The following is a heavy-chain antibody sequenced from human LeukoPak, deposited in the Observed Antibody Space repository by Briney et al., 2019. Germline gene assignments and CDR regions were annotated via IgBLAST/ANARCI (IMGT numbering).Heavy chain of an antibody. Sequence: SETLSLTCTVSGGSVRSPDSYWSWIRQPPGEGLEWIGNVYYIGTTSYNSSLKSRVTISVDVSKNHFSLEVTSVTAADTAVYFCARNTSSSPWFDPWGQGTLVTVSS. D-gene: IGHD6-6*01. V-gene: IGHV4-61*03. CDR1: GGSVRSPDSY. CDR2: VYYIGTT. J-gene: IGHJ5*02. CDR3: ARNTSSSPWFDP.